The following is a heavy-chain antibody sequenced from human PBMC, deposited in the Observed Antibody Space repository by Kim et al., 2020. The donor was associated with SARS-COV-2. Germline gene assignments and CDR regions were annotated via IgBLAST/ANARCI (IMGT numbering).Heavy chain of an antibody. D-gene: IGHD6-19*01. J-gene: IGHJ5*02. V-gene: IGHV4-39*01. CDR2: IYYSGST. CDR1: GGSISSSSYY. Sequence: SETLSLTCTVSGGSISSSSYYWGWIRQPPGKGLEWIGSIYYSGSTYYNPSLKSRVTISVDTSKNQFSLKLSSVTAADTAVYYCARGAVAGQGEGFDPWGQGTLVTVSS. CDR3: ARGAVAGQGEGFDP.